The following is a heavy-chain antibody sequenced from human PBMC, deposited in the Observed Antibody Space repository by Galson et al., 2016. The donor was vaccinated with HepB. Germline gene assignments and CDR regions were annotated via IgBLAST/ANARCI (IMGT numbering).Heavy chain of an antibody. J-gene: IGHJ5*02. CDR3: AKGSYXSGSAVNWFDP. D-gene: IGHD6-19*01. V-gene: IGHV3-23*01. Sequence: SLXXXCAVSGXXVSXXXMNXXXQAXXKGLXXVSXISGGGVNTYYGXXVEGRXTISRDNXKNTLYLQMNSLKVGXTALYYCAKGSYXSGSAVNWFDPWGQGXXVTV. CDR2: ISGGGVNT. CDR1: GXXVSXXX.